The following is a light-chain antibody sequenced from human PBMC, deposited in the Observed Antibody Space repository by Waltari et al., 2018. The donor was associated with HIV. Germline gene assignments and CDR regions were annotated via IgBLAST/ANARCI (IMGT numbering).Light chain of an antibody. CDR2: GNT. Sequence: SVLTQPPSVSGAPGQRVTISCTGSSSNIGARFDVHWYQPLPGTAPKLPVCGNTTKASVVPDGCPGSVSGTAAALAVPGLQAGEGAVYYGQSYDSSLSGSVFGGGTKLTVL. J-gene: IGLJ2*01. CDR1: SSNIGARFD. CDR3: QSYDSSLSGSV. V-gene: IGLV1-40*01.